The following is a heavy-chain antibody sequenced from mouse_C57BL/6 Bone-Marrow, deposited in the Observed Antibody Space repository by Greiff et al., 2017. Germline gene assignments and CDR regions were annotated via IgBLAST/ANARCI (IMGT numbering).Heavy chain of an antibody. Sequence: EVKLVESGAELVRPGASVKLSCTASGFNIKDDYMHWVKQRPEQGLEWIGWIDPENGDTEYAPKFQGKATITADTSSNTAYLQLSSLTSEDTVVYYCTTREVGSTTVVESWYYDVWGTGTTVTVSS. D-gene: IGHD1-1*01. CDR2: IDPENGDT. CDR3: TTREVGSTTVVESWYYDV. V-gene: IGHV14-4*01. J-gene: IGHJ1*03. CDR1: GFNIKDDY.